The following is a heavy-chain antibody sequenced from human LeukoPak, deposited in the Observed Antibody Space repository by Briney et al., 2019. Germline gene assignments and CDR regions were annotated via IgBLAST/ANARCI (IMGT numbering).Heavy chain of an antibody. CDR1: GFTFSSYA. Sequence: TGGSLRLSCAASGFTFSSYAMSWVRQAPGKGLEWVSAISGSGRSTYYADSVKGRFTISRDNSKNTLYLQMNSLRAEDTAVYYCGKTGWDYGDYDYWGQGTLVTVSS. CDR3: GKTGWDYGDYDY. V-gene: IGHV3-23*01. CDR2: ISGSGRST. D-gene: IGHD4-17*01. J-gene: IGHJ4*02.